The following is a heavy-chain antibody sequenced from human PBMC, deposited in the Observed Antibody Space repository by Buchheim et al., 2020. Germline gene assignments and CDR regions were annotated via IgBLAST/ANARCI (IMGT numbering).Heavy chain of an antibody. CDR2: IHYSGST. CDR3: ARDIYYSGMDV. Sequence: QVQLQESGPGLVKPSETLSLTCTVSGGSVSTGSDFWSWIRQAPGKGLEWIGYIHYSGSTNYKRSLKSRDTISIDTSKNQLSLKLSSVTAADTAVYYCARDIYYSGMDVWGQGTT. CDR1: GGSVSTGSDF. V-gene: IGHV4-61*01. J-gene: IGHJ6*02.